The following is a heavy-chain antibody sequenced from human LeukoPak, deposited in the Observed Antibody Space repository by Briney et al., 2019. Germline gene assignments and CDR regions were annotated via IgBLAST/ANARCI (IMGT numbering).Heavy chain of an antibody. CDR2: ISYDGSNK. D-gene: IGHD1-14*01. CDR3: ARDTEIDP. CDR1: GFTFSSYA. Sequence: GGSLRLSCAASGFTFSSYAMHWVRQAPGKGLEWVAVISYDGSNKYYADSVKGRFTISRDNSKNTLYLQMNSLRAEDTAVYYCARDTEIDPWGQGNLVTVSS. J-gene: IGHJ5*02. V-gene: IGHV3-30-3*01.